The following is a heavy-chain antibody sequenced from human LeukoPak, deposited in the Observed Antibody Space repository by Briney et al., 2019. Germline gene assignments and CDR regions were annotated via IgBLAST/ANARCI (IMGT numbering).Heavy chain of an antibody. CDR1: GYTFTSYD. V-gene: IGHV1-8*01. Sequence: ASVKVSCKASGYTFTSYDINWVRQAPGQGLEWMGWMNPNSGNTAYAQKFHGRVTMTRNTATSTAYMELSSLRSGDTAVYYCARERMDYWGQGTLVTVSS. D-gene: IGHD1-1*01. CDR2: MNPNSGNT. CDR3: ARERMDY. J-gene: IGHJ4*02.